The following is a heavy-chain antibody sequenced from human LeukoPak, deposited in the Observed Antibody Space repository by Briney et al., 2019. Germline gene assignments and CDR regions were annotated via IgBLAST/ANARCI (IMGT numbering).Heavy chain of an antibody. CDR1: GFTVSSNY. V-gene: IGHV3-53*01. D-gene: IGHD5-18*01. J-gene: IGHJ2*01. CDR3: ASFSDTAMAPGWYFDL. Sequence: GGSLRLSCAASGFTVSSNYMSWVRQAPGKGLEWVSVIYSGGSTYYADSVKGRFTISRDNSKNTLYLQMNSLRAEDTAVYYCASFSDTAMAPGWYFDLWGRGTLVTVSS. CDR2: IYSGGST.